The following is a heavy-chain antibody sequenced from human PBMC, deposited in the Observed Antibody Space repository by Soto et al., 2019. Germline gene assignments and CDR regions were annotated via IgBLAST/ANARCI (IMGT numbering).Heavy chain of an antibody. D-gene: IGHD3-22*01. CDR2: MNPNSGNT. CDR3: ARGGYYYDSSAYYRPFDN. J-gene: IGHJ4*02. V-gene: IGHV1-8*01. CDR1: GYTFTSYD. Sequence: QVQLVQSGAEVKKPGASVKVSCKASGYTFTSYDINWVRQATGQGLEWMGWMNPNSGNTGYAQKFQGRVTMTRSTSINTAYMELSSLRSEDTAVYYCARGGYYYDSSAYYRPFDNWGQGTLVTVSS.